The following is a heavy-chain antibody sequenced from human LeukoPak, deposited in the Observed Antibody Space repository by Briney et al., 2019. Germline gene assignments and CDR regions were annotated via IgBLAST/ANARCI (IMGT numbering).Heavy chain of an antibody. D-gene: IGHD5-24*01. CDR1: GGSISSYY. CDR2: IYSSGTT. V-gene: IGHV4-4*07. CDR3: ARHERDVSLDHAFDI. Sequence: SETLSLTCTVSGGSISSYYWNWIRQPAGKGLEWIGRIYSSGTTSYNSSLKSRVTMSVDTSKNQFSLKLRSVTAADTAVYYCARHERDVSLDHAFDIWGQGTMVTVSS. J-gene: IGHJ3*02.